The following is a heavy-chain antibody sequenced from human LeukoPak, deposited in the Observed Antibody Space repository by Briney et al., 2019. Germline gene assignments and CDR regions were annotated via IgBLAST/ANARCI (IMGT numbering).Heavy chain of an antibody. CDR2: IYYSGST. CDR3: ARDYERPRAFDI. Sequence: SETLSLTCTVSGGSINSYYWSWIRQPPGKGLEWIGYIYYSGSTNYNPSLKSRVTISVDTSKNQFSLKLSSVTAADTAVYYCARDYERPRAFDIWGQGTMVTVSS. CDR1: GGSINSYY. D-gene: IGHD1-1*01. V-gene: IGHV4-59*01. J-gene: IGHJ3*02.